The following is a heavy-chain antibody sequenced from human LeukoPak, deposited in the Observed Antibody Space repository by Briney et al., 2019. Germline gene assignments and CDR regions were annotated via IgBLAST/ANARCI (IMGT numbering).Heavy chain of an antibody. Sequence: SETLSLTCAVYGGSFRGYYWSGIRQPPGKGLEGIGEINHSGSTNYNPSLKSRVTISVDTSKNQFALKLSSVTAADTAVYYCASGPPSGSFDYWGQGTLVTVSS. D-gene: IGHD1-26*01. J-gene: IGHJ4*02. CDR3: ASGPPSGSFDY. CDR2: INHSGST. V-gene: IGHV4-34*01. CDR1: GGSFRGYY.